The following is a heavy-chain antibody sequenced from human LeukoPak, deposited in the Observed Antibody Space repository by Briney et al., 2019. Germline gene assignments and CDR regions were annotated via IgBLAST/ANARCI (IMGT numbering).Heavy chain of an antibody. Sequence: PSETLSLTCAVYGGSFSGYYWSWIRQPPGKGLEWIGEINHSGSTNYNPSLKSRVTISVDTSKNQFSLKLSSVTAADTAVYYCARGPAPFWSGYYPLDYWGQGTLVTVSS. J-gene: IGHJ4*02. CDR2: INHSGST. CDR3: ARGPAPFWSGYYPLDY. D-gene: IGHD3-3*01. V-gene: IGHV4-34*01. CDR1: GGSFSGYY.